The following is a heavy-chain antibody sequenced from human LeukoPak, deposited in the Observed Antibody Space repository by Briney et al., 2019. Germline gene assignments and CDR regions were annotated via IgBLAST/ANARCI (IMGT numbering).Heavy chain of an antibody. D-gene: IGHD6-19*01. V-gene: IGHV3-30*03. CDR2: ISYDGSNK. J-gene: IGHJ4*02. CDR1: GFTFSSYG. Sequence: PGGSLRLSCAASGFTFSSYGMHWVRQAPGKGLEWVAVISYDGSNKYYADSVKGRFTTSRDNAKNSLYLQMNSLRAEDTAVYYCARDEQSGWLYVYWGQGTLVTVSS. CDR3: ARDEQSGWLYVY.